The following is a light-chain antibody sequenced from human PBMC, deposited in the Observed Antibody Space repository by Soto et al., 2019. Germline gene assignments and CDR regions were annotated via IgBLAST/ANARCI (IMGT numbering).Light chain of an antibody. CDR1: QSLVYRDGNTN. CDR3: MQTTHFPPT. CDR2: RVS. V-gene: IGKV2-24*01. J-gene: IGKJ2*01. Sequence: DNVMTQTPLSSPVTLGQPASISCRSSQSLVYRDGNTNLSWLQQRPGQPPRLLIYRVSNRVSGVPDRFSGGGAGTDFTLKISRVEADDVGVYYCMQTTHFPPTFGQGTKLEIK.